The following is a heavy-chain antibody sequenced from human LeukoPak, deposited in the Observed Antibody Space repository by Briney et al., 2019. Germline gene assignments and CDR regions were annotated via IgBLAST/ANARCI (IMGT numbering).Heavy chain of an antibody. CDR2: ISSTSRTL. J-gene: IGHJ5*02. CDR1: GFTFSSYE. D-gene: IGHD3-3*01. V-gene: IGHV3-48*01. Sequence: GGSLRLSCAASGFTFSSYEMNWVRQAAGKGLEWVSYISSTSRTLYYADSVKGRFTISRDNAKNSLYLQMNSLRAEDTAVYFCARDRSGYDDFWSRYYTNYFDPRGQGTLVTVSS. CDR3: ARDRSGYDDFWSRYYTNYFDP.